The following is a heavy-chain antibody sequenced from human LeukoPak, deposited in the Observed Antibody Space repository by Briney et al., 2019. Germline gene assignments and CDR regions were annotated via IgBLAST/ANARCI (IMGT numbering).Heavy chain of an antibody. J-gene: IGHJ3*02. CDR1: GFTVSSNY. D-gene: IGHD3-22*01. CDR2: IYSGGST. Sequence: PGGSLRLSGAASGFTVSSNYMSWVRQAPGKGLERVSVIYSGGSTYYADSVKGRFTISRDNSKNTLYLQMNSLRAEDTAVYYCAIGLGGYRSPIDIWGQGTMVTVSS. V-gene: IGHV3-66*02. CDR3: AIGLGGYRSPIDI.